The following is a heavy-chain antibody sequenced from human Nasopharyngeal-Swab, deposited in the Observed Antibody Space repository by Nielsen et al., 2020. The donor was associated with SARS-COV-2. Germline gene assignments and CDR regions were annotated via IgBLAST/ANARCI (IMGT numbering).Heavy chain of an antibody. Sequence: SETLSLTCAVYGGSFSGYYWSWIRQPPGKGLEWIGEINHSGSTNYNPSLKSRVTISVDTSKNQFSLKLSSVTAADTAVYYCARRGYYRYENWFDPWGQGTLVTVSS. CDR2: INHSGST. V-gene: IGHV4-34*01. J-gene: IGHJ5*02. CDR1: GGSFSGYY. D-gene: IGHD2/OR15-2a*01. CDR3: ARRGYYRYENWFDP.